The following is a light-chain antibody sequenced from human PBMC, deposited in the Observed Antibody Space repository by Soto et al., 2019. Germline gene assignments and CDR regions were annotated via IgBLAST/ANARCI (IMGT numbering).Light chain of an antibody. Sequence: EIVLTQSPATLSLPPGERATLSCRASQSVSSYLAWYQQKPGQAPRLLIYDASNRATGIPDRFSGSGSGTDFTLTISRLEPEDFAVYYCQQRSNWPPLTFGQGTRLEIK. CDR1: QSVSSY. CDR2: DAS. V-gene: IGKV3-11*01. CDR3: QQRSNWPPLT. J-gene: IGKJ5*01.